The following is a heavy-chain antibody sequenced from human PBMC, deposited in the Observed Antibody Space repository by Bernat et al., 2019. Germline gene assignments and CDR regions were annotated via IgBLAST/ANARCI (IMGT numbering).Heavy chain of an antibody. CDR3: ARGMTTVTPVDY. Sequence: EVQLVESGGGLVQPGGSLSLSCAASGFTFISSAMHWVRQAPGKGLEYVSAISSNGGSTYYANSVKGRFTISRDYSKNTLYLQMGSLRAEDMAVYYCARGMTTVTPVDYWGQGTLVTVSS. D-gene: IGHD4-17*01. V-gene: IGHV3-64*01. CDR1: GFTFISSA. CDR2: ISSNGGST. J-gene: IGHJ4*02.